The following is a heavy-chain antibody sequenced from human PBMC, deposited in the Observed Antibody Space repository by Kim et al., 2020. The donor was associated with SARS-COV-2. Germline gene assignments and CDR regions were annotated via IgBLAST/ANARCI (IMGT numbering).Heavy chain of an antibody. CDR1: GFTFSSYA. J-gene: IGHJ1*01. D-gene: IGHD3-22*01. Sequence: GGSLRLSCAASGFTFSSYAMSWVRQAPGKGLEWVSAISGSGGSTYYADSVKGRFTISRDNSKNTLYLQMNSLRAEDTAVYYCAKQVSYYDSSGYPEYFQHWGQGTLVTVSS. CDR2: ISGSGGST. V-gene: IGHV3-23*01. CDR3: AKQVSYYDSSGYPEYFQH.